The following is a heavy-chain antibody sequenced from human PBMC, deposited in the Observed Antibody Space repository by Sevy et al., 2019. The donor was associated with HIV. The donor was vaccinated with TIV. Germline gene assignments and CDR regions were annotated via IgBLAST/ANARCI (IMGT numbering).Heavy chain of an antibody. CDR3: ARDYGSGEGY. CDR2: ISSSSTYI. D-gene: IGHD3-10*01. CDR1: GFSFSDYS. J-gene: IGHJ4*02. Sequence: GGSLRLSCVASGFSFSDYSMKWVRQAPGKGLEWVSSISSSSTYIYHADSVRGRFTISRDNAKNSLYLQMDSLRAEDTAVYCCARDYGSGEGYWGQGTLVTVSS. V-gene: IGHV3-21*01.